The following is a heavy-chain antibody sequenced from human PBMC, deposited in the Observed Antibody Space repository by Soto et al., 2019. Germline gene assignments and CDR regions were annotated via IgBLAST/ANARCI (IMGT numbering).Heavy chain of an antibody. CDR3: AGTGDSGAFDI. J-gene: IGHJ3*02. D-gene: IGHD7-27*01. CDR1: GFTFSSYW. Sequence: GSLRLSFAASGFTFSSYWMSWVRQAPGKGLEWVANIKQDGSEKYYVDSVKGRFTISRDNAKNSLYLQMNSLRAEDSAVYYCAGTGDSGAFDIWGQGTMVTVSS. V-gene: IGHV3-7*01. CDR2: IKQDGSEK.